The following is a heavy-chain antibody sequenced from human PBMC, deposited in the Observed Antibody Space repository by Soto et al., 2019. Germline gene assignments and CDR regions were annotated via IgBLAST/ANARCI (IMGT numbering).Heavy chain of an antibody. J-gene: IGHJ5*02. V-gene: IGHV1-18*01. Sequence: ASVKVSCKASGYTFTSYGISWVRQAPGQGLEWMGWISAYNGNTNYAQKLQGRVTMTTDTSTSTAYMELRSLSSDDPAVYYCARVGQKLENGAYVNWFDPLGQGTLGTVSS. CDR1: GYTFTSYG. CDR3: ARVGQKLENGAYVNWFDP. D-gene: IGHD4-17*01. CDR2: ISAYNGNT.